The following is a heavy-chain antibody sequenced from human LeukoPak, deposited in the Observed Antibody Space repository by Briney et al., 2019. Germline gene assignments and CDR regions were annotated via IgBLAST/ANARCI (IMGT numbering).Heavy chain of an antibody. V-gene: IGHV5-51*01. CDR3: AGNHYGDYDAFDI. D-gene: IGHD4-17*01. CDR1: GYSFTSYW. J-gene: IGHJ3*02. Sequence: GESLKISCKGSGYSFTSYWIGWVRQMPGKGLEWMGIIYPGDSDTRYSPSFQGQVTISADKSISTAYLQWSSLKASDTAMFYCAGNHYGDYDAFDIWGQGTMVTVSS. CDR2: IYPGDSDT.